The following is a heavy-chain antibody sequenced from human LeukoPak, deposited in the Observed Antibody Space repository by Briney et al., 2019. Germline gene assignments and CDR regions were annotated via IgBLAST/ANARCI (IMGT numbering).Heavy chain of an antibody. D-gene: IGHD3-10*01. CDR3: ARNYYYGSGSYRNYYYYYYYMDV. Sequence: GASVKVSCKASGYTFTSYDINWVRQATGQGLEWMGWMNPNSGNTGYAQNLQGRVTMTTDTSTSTAYMELRSLRSDDTAVYYCARNYYYGSGSYRNYYYYYYYMDVWGKGTTVTVSS. J-gene: IGHJ6*03. V-gene: IGHV1-8*01. CDR1: GYTFTSYD. CDR2: MNPNSGNT.